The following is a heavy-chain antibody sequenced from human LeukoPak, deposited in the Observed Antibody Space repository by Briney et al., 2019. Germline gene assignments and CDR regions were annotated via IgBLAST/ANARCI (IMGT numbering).Heavy chain of an antibody. CDR3: AKDGAGQWLVGYYFDY. Sequence: QPGGSLRLSCAASGFTFSSYAMSWVRQAPGKGLEWVSAISGSGGSTYYADSVKGRFTISRDNSKNTLYLQMNSLRAEDTAVYYCAKDGAGQWLVGYYFDYWGQGTLVTVSS. D-gene: IGHD6-19*01. CDR2: ISGSGGST. V-gene: IGHV3-23*01. CDR1: GFTFSSYA. J-gene: IGHJ4*02.